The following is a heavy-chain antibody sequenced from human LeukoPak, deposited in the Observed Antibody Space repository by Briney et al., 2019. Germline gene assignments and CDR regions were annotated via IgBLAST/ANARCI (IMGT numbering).Heavy chain of an antibody. CDR3: ARDSIGWYTPFDY. D-gene: IGHD6-19*01. V-gene: IGHV4-38-2*02. CDR2: IYHSGST. Sequence: SETLSLTCTVSGGSISSYYWGWIRQPPGKGLEWIGSIYHSGSTYYNPSLKSRVTISVDTSKNQFSLKLSSVTAADTAVYYCARDSIGWYTPFDYWGQGTLVTVSS. CDR1: GGSISSYY. J-gene: IGHJ4*02.